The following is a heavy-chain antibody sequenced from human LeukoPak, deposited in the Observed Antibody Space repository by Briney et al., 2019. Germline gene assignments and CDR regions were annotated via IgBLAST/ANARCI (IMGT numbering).Heavy chain of an antibody. CDR3: ATDWH. V-gene: IGHV3-15*01. Sequence: GGSLGLSCAASGSTFSNAWMSWVRQAPGKGLEWVGRVKSKSDGGTTDYAAPVKGRFTISRDDSENMVYLQMNSLKIEDTAVYYCATDWHWGQGTLVTISS. CDR1: GSTFSNAW. CDR2: VKSKSDGGTT. J-gene: IGHJ4*02.